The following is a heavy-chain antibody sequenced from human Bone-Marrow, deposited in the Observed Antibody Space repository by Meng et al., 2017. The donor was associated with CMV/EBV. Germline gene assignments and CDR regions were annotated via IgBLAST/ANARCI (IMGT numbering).Heavy chain of an antibody. Sequence: GGSLRLSCAASGFTFSSYSMNWVRQAPGKGLEWVSSISSSSSYIYFADSVKGRFTISRDNAKNSLYLQMNSLRAEGTAVYYCARGNSYAHIFDYWGQGTRVTVYS. CDR3: ARGNSYAHIFDY. CDR1: GFTFSSYS. V-gene: IGHV3-21*01. D-gene: IGHD5-18*01. J-gene: IGHJ4*02. CDR2: ISSSSSYI.